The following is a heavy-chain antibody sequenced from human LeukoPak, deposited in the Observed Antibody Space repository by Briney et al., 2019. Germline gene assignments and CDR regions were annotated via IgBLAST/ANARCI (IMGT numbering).Heavy chain of an antibody. V-gene: IGHV3-66*01. CDR3: ARTSIVGASGYYFDY. D-gene: IGHD1-26*01. CDR1: GFTVGTNY. Sequence: GGSLRLSCAVSGFTVGTNYMSWVRQAPGKGLEWVSVLYSGGSTYYADSVKGRFTISRGSSKNTLYLQMNSLRAEDTAVFYCARTSIVGASGYYFDYWGQGTLVTVSS. CDR2: LYSGGST. J-gene: IGHJ4*02.